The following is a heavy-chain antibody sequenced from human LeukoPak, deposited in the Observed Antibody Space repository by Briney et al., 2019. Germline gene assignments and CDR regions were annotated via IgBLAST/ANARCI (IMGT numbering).Heavy chain of an antibody. CDR3: ARAASDYDILTGYSHTRFDY. CDR1: GGSISGYY. D-gene: IGHD3-9*01. Sequence: SETLSLTCTMSGGSISGYYWNWIRQPAGKGLEWIGRIYTSGSTNYNPSLKSRVTMSVDTSKNQFSLKLSSVTAADTAVYYCARAASDYDILTGYSHTRFDYWGQGTLVTVSS. CDR2: IYTSGST. J-gene: IGHJ4*02. V-gene: IGHV4-4*07.